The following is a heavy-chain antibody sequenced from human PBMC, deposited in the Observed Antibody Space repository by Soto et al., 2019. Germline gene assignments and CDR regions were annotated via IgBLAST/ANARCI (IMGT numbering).Heavy chain of an antibody. J-gene: IGHJ4*02. Sequence: EVQLLESGGGLVQHGGSLRLSCAASGFTFSSYAMSWVRQAPGKGLEWVSGIDGSGSGGSTYYADSVKGRFTISRDNSKNTLYLQMNSMRAEDTGVYYCAKIAVAGYFDYWGKGTLVNVSS. CDR2: IDGSGSGGST. V-gene: IGHV3-23*01. CDR1: GFTFSSYA. CDR3: AKIAVAGYFDY. D-gene: IGHD6-19*01.